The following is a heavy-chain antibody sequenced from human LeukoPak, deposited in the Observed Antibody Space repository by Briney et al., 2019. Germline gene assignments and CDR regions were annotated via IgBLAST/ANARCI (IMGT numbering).Heavy chain of an antibody. CDR1: GFTFSSYW. J-gene: IGHJ4*02. V-gene: IGHV3-7*01. CDR2: IKQDGSEK. CDR3: VRGGDYADY. Sequence: PGGSLRLSCVASGFTFSSYWMSWGRQAPGKGLEWVANIKQDGSEKYYVDSVKGRFTISRDNAKNSLFLQMNSLRAEDTAVYYCVRGGDYADYWGQGTLVTVSS.